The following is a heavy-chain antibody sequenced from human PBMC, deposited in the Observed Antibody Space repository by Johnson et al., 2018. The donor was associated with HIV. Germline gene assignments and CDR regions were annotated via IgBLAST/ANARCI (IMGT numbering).Heavy chain of an antibody. J-gene: IGHJ3*02. V-gene: IGHV3-11*04. CDR2: ISSSGSNI. Sequence: QVQLLESGGGLIQPGGSLRLSCAASQFTFSSYYMNCVRQAPGKGLEWISYISSSGSNIYYADSVKGRFAISRDNAKNTRYLQMNSLRVEDTAVYYCARDRPHDDNGYYYVPDAFDIWGQGTMVTVSS. D-gene: IGHD3-22*01. CDR1: QFTFSSYY. CDR3: ARDRPHDDNGYYYVPDAFDI.